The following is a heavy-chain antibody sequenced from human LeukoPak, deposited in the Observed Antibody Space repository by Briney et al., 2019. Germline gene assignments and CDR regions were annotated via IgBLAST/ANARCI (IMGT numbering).Heavy chain of an antibody. CDR3: ARAWYYDILTGYSPFDY. CDR2: INSDGSST. V-gene: IGHV3-74*01. Sequence: PGGSLRLSCAASGFTFSSYWMHWVRQAPGKGLVWVSRINSDGSSTSYADSVKGRFTISRDNAKNTLYLQMNSLRAEDTAVYYCARAWYYDILTGYSPFDYWGQGTLVTVSS. J-gene: IGHJ4*02. D-gene: IGHD3-9*01. CDR1: GFTFSSYW.